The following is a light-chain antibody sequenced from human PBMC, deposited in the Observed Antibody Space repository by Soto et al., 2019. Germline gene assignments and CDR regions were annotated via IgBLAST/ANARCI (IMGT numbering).Light chain of an antibody. Sequence: EIVLTQSLGTLSLSTGERATLSCRASERLSSVYLAWYQQRPGQPPRLLIYGASNRATGIPDRFSGSGSGTDFTLIINRLEPEDVAIYYCQQYGGSPRITFGQGTRLEIK. CDR3: QQYGGSPRIT. J-gene: IGKJ5*01. CDR1: ERLSSVY. CDR2: GAS. V-gene: IGKV3-20*01.